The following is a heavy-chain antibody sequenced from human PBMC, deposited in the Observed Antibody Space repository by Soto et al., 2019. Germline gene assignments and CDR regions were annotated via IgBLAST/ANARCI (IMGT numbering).Heavy chain of an antibody. Sequence: SETLSLTCAVSGGSISSGGYSWSWIRQPPGKGLEWIGYMYHSGRTYYNPSLKSRVTMSVERSKNQFSLNLNSVTAADTAVYFCARGFDSYFYGLDVWGQGTTVTVSS. CDR2: MYHSGRT. CDR3: ARGFDSYFYGLDV. D-gene: IGHD3-9*01. V-gene: IGHV4-30-2*01. CDR1: GGSISSGGYS. J-gene: IGHJ6*02.